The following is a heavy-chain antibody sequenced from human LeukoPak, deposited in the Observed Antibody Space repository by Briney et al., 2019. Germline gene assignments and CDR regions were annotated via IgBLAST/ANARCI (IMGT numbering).Heavy chain of an antibody. CDR3: ARVASHFDY. Sequence: SETLSLTCTVSGGSISSSSYYWGWIRQPPGKGLEWIGSIYYSGSTYYNPSLKSRVTISVDTSKNQFSLKLSSVTAADTAVYYCARVASHFDYWGQGTLVTVSS. CDR2: IYYSGST. D-gene: IGHD2-15*01. V-gene: IGHV4-39*01. J-gene: IGHJ4*02. CDR1: GGSISSSSYY.